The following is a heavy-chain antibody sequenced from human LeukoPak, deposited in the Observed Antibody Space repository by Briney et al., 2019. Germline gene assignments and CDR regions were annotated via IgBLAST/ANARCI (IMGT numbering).Heavy chain of an antibody. CDR2: IKQDGSEK. D-gene: IGHD3-3*01. J-gene: IGHJ5*02. V-gene: IGHV3-7*01. CDR1: GFTFSSYW. Sequence: PAGSLRLSCAASGFTFSSYWMSWVRQAPGKGLEWVANIKQDGSEKYYVDSVKGRFTISRDNAKNSLYLQMNSLRAEDTAVYYCARDHANYDFWSGYYTPYNWFDPWGQGTLVTISS. CDR3: ARDHANYDFWSGYYTPYNWFDP.